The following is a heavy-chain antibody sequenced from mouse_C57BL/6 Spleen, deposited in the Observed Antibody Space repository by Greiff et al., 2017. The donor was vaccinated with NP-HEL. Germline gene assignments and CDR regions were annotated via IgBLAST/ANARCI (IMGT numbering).Heavy chain of an antibody. V-gene: IGHV3-6*01. Sequence: DVKLQESGPGLVKPSQSLSLTCSVTGYSITSGYYWNWIRQFPGNKLEWMGYISYDGSNNYNPSFKNRISLTRDTSKNQFFLKLNAVTTEDTATYSCARGHWYFDVWGPGTTVTVSS. CDR2: ISYDGSN. CDR3: ARGHWYFDV. J-gene: IGHJ1*01. CDR1: GYSITSGYY.